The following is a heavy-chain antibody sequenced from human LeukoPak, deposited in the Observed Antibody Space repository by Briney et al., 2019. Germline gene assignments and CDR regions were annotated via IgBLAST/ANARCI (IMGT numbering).Heavy chain of an antibody. J-gene: IGHJ3*02. Sequence: ASVKVSCKASGNTFTDYYMQWVRQAPGQGLEWMGWINPNNGGTNYAQKFQGRVTMTRDTSISTAYMEVSWLRFDDTAVYYCARDLGQSEHSNSWGVFDIWGQGTLVTVSS. D-gene: IGHD6-6*01. CDR2: INPNNGGT. CDR1: GNTFTDYY. CDR3: ARDLGQSEHSNSWGVFDI. V-gene: IGHV1-2*02.